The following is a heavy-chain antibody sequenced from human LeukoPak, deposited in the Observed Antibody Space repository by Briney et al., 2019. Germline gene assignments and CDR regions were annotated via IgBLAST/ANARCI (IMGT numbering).Heavy chain of an antibody. Sequence: GGSLRLSCAASGFTFRTYWLSWVGKGPGKGLEWVASINQGGSEAYYVESVKGRFTISRDNAMNSFFLQMNSLRAEDTAVYYCARLIGDRTIYDYWGQGTLVTVSS. J-gene: IGHJ4*02. V-gene: IGHV3-7*01. CDR1: GFTFRTYW. D-gene: IGHD6-6*01. CDR2: INQGGSEA. CDR3: ARLIGDRTIYDY.